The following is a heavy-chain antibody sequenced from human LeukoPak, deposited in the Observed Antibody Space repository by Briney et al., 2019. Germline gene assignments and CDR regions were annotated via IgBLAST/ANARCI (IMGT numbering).Heavy chain of an antibody. CDR1: GFTVTSNY. Sequence: GGSLRLSCAASGFTVTSNYMTWVRQAPGKGLEWVSVIYTDGTPYYADSVKGRFTTSRDNSKNTLYLQLNSLRAEDTAVYYCATHSGGYWGQGTLVTVSS. V-gene: IGHV3-66*01. D-gene: IGHD3-16*01. J-gene: IGHJ4*02. CDR2: IYTDGTP. CDR3: ATHSGGY.